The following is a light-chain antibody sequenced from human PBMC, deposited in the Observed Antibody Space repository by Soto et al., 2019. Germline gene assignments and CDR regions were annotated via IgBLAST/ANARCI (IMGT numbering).Light chain of an antibody. CDR1: QSVTSSF. J-gene: IGKJ1*01. V-gene: IGKV3-20*01. CDR2: GAS. Sequence: EIVLTQSPGTLSLSPGERATLSCRASQSVTSSFLAWYQQKPGQAPRLLIYGASTRATGVPDRFNGSGSGTDFTLTISRLEPEDFAVYYCQQYDNSTRTFGQGTKLEIK. CDR3: QQYDNSTRT.